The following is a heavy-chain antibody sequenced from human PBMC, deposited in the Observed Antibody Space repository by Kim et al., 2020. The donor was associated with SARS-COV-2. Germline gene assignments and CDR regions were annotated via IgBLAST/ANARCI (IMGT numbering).Heavy chain of an antibody. CDR3: AKDRGSSSSPYYYYGMDV. D-gene: IGHD6-6*01. J-gene: IGHJ6*02. Sequence: GGSLRLSCAASGFTFSSYGMHWVRQAPGKGLEWVAVISYDGSNKYYADSVKGRFTISRDNSKNTLYLQMNSLRAEDTAVYYCAKDRGSSSSPYYYYGMDVWGQGTTVTVSS. CDR2: ISYDGSNK. V-gene: IGHV3-30*18. CDR1: GFTFSSYG.